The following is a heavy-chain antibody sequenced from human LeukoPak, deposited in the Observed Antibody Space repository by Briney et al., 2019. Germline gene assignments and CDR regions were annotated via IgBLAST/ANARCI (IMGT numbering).Heavy chain of an antibody. CDR1: GGSISSYY. J-gene: IGHJ5*02. V-gene: IGHV4-4*07. CDR3: ARSQYSISRAGFDP. Sequence: SETLSLTCTVSGGSISSYYSSWIRQPAGKGLEWIGRIYTSGSTNYNPSLKSQVTMSVDTSKNQFSLKLSSVTAADTAVYYCARSQYSISRAGFDPWGQGTLVTVSS. D-gene: IGHD6-13*01. CDR2: IYTSGST.